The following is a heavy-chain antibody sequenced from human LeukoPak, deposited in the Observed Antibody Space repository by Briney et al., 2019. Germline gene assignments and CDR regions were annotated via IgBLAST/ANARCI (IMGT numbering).Heavy chain of an antibody. D-gene: IGHD3-10*01. Sequence: ASVRVSFTSSVYTFTFYDINWVRQAPGQGLEWMGWMNPDTVDTGYAPNFQGRVAMTRDTSIDTAYMQLTGLTSHDTAIYYCTRGSLSVSSRDYWGQGTLVTVSS. CDR2: MNPDTVDT. V-gene: IGHV1-8*01. CDR3: TRGSLSVSSRDY. CDR1: VYTFTFYD. J-gene: IGHJ4*02.